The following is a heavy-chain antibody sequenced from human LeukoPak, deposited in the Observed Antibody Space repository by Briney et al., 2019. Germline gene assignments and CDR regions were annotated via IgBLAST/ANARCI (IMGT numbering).Heavy chain of an antibody. CDR2: ISGSGGST. V-gene: IGHV3-23*01. CDR1: GFTFSSYD. D-gene: IGHD3-9*01. Sequence: GGSLRLSCAVSGFTFSSYDMSWVRQAPGKGLEGVSGISGSGGSTYYADSVKSRFTISRDTSKNALYLQMNSLRVEDTAVYYCAKVGQNYDILTYYFDYWGQGTLVTVSS. J-gene: IGHJ4*02. CDR3: AKVGQNYDILTYYFDY.